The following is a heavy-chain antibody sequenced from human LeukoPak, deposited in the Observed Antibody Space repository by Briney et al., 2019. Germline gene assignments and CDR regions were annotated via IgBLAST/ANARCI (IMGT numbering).Heavy chain of an antibody. CDR1: GFTFSSYA. D-gene: IGHD6-6*01. CDR3: AKPLAARIAYYYMDV. Sequence: GGSLRLSCAASGFTFSSYAMSWVRQAPGKVLEWVSAISGSGGSTYYADSVKGRFTISRDNSKNTLYLQMNSLRAEDTAVYYCAKPLAARIAYYYMDVWGKGTTVTVSS. J-gene: IGHJ6*03. CDR2: ISGSGGST. V-gene: IGHV3-23*01.